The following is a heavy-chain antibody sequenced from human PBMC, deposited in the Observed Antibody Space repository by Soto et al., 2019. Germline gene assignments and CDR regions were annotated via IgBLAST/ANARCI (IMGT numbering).Heavy chain of an antibody. V-gene: IGHV4-4*02. J-gene: IGHJ5*02. CDR1: GGSVSGDDW. D-gene: IGHD2-15*01. CDR2: IYQSGTT. CDR3: ARGSGWRVDP. Sequence: QVQLQESGPGLVKSSETLSLTCAVSGGSVSGDDWWSWVRQPPEKGLEWIGEIYQSGTTNYNPSLNSRVTISLDKSKNQLSLKLTSLTAADTAVYYCARGSGWRVDPWGQGTLVTVSS.